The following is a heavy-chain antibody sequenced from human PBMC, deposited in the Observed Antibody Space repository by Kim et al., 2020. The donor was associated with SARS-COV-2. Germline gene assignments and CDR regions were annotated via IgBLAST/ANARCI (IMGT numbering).Heavy chain of an antibody. V-gene: IGHV7-4-1*02. CDR3: ARVGVGVLLWFGEYGRGPVDY. CDR1: GYTFTSYA. Sequence: ASVKVSCKASGYTFTSYAMNWVRQAPGQGLEWMGWINTNTGNPTYAQGFTGRFVFSLDTSVSTAYLQISSLKAEDTAVYYCARVGVGVLLWFGEYGRGPVDYWGQGTLVTVSS. J-gene: IGHJ4*02. D-gene: IGHD3-10*01. CDR2: INTNTGNP.